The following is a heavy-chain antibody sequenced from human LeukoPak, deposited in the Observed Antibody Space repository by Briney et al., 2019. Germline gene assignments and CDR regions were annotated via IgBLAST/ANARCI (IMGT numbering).Heavy chain of an antibody. CDR3: ARGLGSGYDFWSGYYKRPPRNWFDP. D-gene: IGHD3-3*01. J-gene: IGHJ5*02. CDR1: GGSISGYS. V-gene: IGHV4-34*01. CDR2: INHSGST. Sequence: SETLSLTCTVSGGSISGYSWSWIRQPPGKGLEWIGEINHSGSTNYNPSLKSRVTISVDTSKNQFSLKLSSVTAADTAVYYCARGLGSGYDFWSGYYKRPPRNWFDPWGQGTLVTVSS.